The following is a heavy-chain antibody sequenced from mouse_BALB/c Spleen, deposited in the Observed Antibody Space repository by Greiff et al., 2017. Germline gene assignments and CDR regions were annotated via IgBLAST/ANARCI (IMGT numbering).Heavy chain of an antibody. V-gene: IGHV1-7*01. CDR3: ARVGTFDY. Sequence: QVQLKESGAELAKPGASVKMSCKASGYTFTSYWMHWVKQRPGQGLEWIGYINPSTGYTEYNQKFKDKATLTADKSSSTAYMQLSSLTSEDSAVYYCARVGTFDYWGQGTTLTVSS. CDR1: GYTFTSYW. CDR2: INPSTGYT. J-gene: IGHJ2*01. D-gene: IGHD3-3*01.